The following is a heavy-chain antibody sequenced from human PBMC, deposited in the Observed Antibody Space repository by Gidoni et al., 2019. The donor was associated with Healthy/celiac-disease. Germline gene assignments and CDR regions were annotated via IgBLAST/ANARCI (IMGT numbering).Heavy chain of an antibody. J-gene: IGHJ6*03. D-gene: IGHD3-22*01. V-gene: IGHV3-66*02. CDR1: GFTVSSNY. CDR3: ARSQKVTMIVGYYMDV. Sequence: EVQLVESGGGLVQPGGSLRLSCAASGFTVSSNYMSWVRQAPGKGLEWVSVIYSGGSTYYADSVKGRFTISRDNSKNTLYLQMNSLRAEDTAVYYCARSQKVTMIVGYYMDVWGKGTTVTVSS. CDR2: IYSGGST.